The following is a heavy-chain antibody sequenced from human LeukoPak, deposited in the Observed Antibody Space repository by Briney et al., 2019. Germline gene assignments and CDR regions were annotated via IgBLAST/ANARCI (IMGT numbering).Heavy chain of an antibody. CDR2: IYYSGST. Sequence: PSETLSLTCTVSGGSINSNYWSWIRQPPGKGLEWIGYIYYSGSTNYNPSLKSRVTISVDTSKNQFSLKLSSVTAADTAVYYCARSYGSGTLDYWGQGTLVTVSS. D-gene: IGHD3-10*01. J-gene: IGHJ4*02. V-gene: IGHV4-59*01. CDR1: GGSINSNY. CDR3: ARSYGSGTLDY.